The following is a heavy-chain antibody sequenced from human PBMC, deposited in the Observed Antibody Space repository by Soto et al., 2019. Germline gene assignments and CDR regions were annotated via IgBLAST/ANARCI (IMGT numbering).Heavy chain of an antibody. CDR1: GFTFSSYG. Sequence: VGSLRLSCAASGFTFSSYGMHWVRQAPGKGLEWVAVIWYDGSNKYYADSVKGRFTISRDNSKNTLYLQMNSLRAEDTAVYYCARDPAYCGGDCYFAYWGQGTLVTVSS. V-gene: IGHV3-33*01. CDR3: ARDPAYCGGDCYFAY. D-gene: IGHD2-21*02. J-gene: IGHJ4*02. CDR2: IWYDGSNK.